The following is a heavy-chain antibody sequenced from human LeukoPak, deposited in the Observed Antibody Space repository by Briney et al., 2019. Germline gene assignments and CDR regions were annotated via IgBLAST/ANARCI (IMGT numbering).Heavy chain of an antibody. D-gene: IGHD1-26*01. J-gene: IGHJ3*02. CDR3: AKDSRRVGALRI. Sequence: GGSLRLSCVASGFSFRDYWMSWVRQAPGKGLEWVANIKEDGSKKNHLDSVKGRFTISRDNAKNSLYLQMNSLRAEDTALYYCAKDSRRVGALRIWGQGTMVTVSS. CDR2: IKEDGSKK. V-gene: IGHV3-7*03. CDR1: GFSFRDYW.